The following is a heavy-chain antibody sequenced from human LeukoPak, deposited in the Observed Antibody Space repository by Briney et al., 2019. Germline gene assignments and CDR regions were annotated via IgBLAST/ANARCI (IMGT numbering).Heavy chain of an antibody. CDR2: INNDGSST. CDR3: VPWSGPRVVDN. CDR1: GFTFSRYW. V-gene: IGHV3-74*01. D-gene: IGHD3-3*01. J-gene: IGHJ4*02. Sequence: GGPLRLSCAASGFTFSRYWMHWVRQAPGKGLVWVSCINNDGSSTNYADSVQGRFTISRDNAKNTLYLQMNSLRAEDTAVYYCVPWSGPRVVDNWDQGTLVTVSS.